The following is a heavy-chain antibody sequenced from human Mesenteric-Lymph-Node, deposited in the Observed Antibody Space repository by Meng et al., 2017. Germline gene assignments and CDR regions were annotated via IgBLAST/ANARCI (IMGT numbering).Heavy chain of an antibody. V-gene: IGHV4-39*07. CDR2: FYYSGST. D-gene: IGHD6-19*01. Sequence: GSLRLSCTVSGGSISSSSYYWGWIRQLPGKGLEWIGSFYYSGSTYYNPSLKSRVTISVDTSNNQFSLKLSSVTAADTAVYYCATNGLSGWNYFDYWGQGMLVTVSS. CDR3: ATNGLSGWNYFDY. J-gene: IGHJ4*02. CDR1: GGSISSSSYY.